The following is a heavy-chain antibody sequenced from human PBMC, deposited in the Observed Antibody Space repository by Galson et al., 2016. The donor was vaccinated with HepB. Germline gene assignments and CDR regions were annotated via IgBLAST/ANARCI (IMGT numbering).Heavy chain of an antibody. CDR1: GGSNGRGDYY. CDR3: ARDRGAVAATGWFDP. Sequence: TLSLTCSVSGGSNGRGDYYWSWIRQLPGKGLEWIGYIYYSGSTYFNPSLRSRLSMSVDASKNQFSLQLTSVTAADTAVYYCARDRGAVAATGWFDPWGQGTLVTVSS. V-gene: IGHV4-31*03. D-gene: IGHD6-19*01. CDR2: IYYSGST. J-gene: IGHJ5*02.